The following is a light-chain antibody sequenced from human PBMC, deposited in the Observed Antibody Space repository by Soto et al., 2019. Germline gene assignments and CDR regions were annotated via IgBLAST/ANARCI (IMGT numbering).Light chain of an antibody. CDR3: QKYDSVPFT. V-gene: IGKV1-27*01. CDR2: EAS. Sequence: DIQMTQSPGSLSASLGERVGFTCRASHDISHFLAWYQQKPGKVPQLLIYEASTLQFGVPSRFSGSGSGTEFSLTISGLQPEDVATYFCQKYDSVPFTFGPGTKVDTK. CDR1: HDISHF. J-gene: IGKJ3*01.